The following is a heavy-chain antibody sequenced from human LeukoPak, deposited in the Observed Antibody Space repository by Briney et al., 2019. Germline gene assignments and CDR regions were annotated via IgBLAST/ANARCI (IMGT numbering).Heavy chain of an antibody. D-gene: IGHD3-9*01. Sequence: GGSLRLSCAASGFTFISYSIHWVRQAPGKGLEWVAFIRYDGSKKYYADSVKGRFTISRDNSKNTLYVQINSLRAEDTAVYYCARGDDILTGYSLVDYWGQGTLVTVSS. J-gene: IGHJ4*02. V-gene: IGHV3-30*02. CDR3: ARGDDILTGYSLVDY. CDR2: IRYDGSKK. CDR1: GFTFISYS.